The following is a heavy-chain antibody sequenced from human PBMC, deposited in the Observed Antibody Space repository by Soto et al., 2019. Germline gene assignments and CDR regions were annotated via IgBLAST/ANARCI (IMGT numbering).Heavy chain of an antibody. Sequence: ASVKVSCKASGYTFTNYAINWVRQATGQGLEWMGWISAYNGNTNYAQKLQGRVTMTTDTSTSTVYMELRSLRSDDTAVYYCSRVVVVPAAMGYYYYGMDVWGQGTTVTVSS. V-gene: IGHV1-18*01. CDR1: GYTFTNYA. J-gene: IGHJ6*02. CDR2: ISAYNGNT. D-gene: IGHD2-2*01. CDR3: SRVVVVPAAMGYYYYGMDV.